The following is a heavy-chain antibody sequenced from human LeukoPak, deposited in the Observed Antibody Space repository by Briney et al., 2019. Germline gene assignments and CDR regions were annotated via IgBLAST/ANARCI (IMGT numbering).Heavy chain of an antibody. J-gene: IGHJ4*02. D-gene: IGHD5-12*01. Sequence: AXVKVSCKASGYTFSSYGISWVRQAPGQGLEWMGWMNPNSGNTDYAQKFQGRVTMTRNNSISTAYMELSSLRSEDTAVYYCARGSYDGIDYWGQGTLVTVSS. CDR2: MNPNSGNT. CDR1: GYTFSSYG. CDR3: ARGSYDGIDY. V-gene: IGHV1-8*01.